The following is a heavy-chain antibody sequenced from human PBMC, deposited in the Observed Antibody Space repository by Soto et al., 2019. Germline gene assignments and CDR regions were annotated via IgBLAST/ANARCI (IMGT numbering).Heavy chain of an antibody. CDR3: ARVGGYCISTSCYVDPEIGY. Sequence: PSETLSLTCTVSGGSVSSGSYYLSWIRQPPGKGLEWIGYIYYSGSTNYNPSLKSRVTISVDTSKNQFSLKLSSVTAADTAVYYCARVGGYCISTSCYVDPEIGYWGQGTLVTVSS. D-gene: IGHD2-2*01. CDR1: GGSVSSGSYY. J-gene: IGHJ4*02. V-gene: IGHV4-61*01. CDR2: IYYSGST.